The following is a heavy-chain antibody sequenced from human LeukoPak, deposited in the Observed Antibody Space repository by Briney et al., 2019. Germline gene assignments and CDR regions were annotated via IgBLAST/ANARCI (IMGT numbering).Heavy chain of an antibody. CDR3: ARVRGAGRSTGWFDP. D-gene: IGHD1-14*01. J-gene: IGHJ5*02. V-gene: IGHV1-46*01. Sequence: GASVKVSCKASGYTFTGYYMHWVRQAPGQGLEWMGIINPSGGSTSYAQKFQGRVTMTRDTSTSTVYMELSSLRSEDTAVYYCARVRGAGRSTGWFDPWGQGTLVTVSS. CDR1: GYTFTGYY. CDR2: INPSGGST.